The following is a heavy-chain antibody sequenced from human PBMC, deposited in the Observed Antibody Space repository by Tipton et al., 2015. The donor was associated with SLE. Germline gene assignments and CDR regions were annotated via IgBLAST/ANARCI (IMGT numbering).Heavy chain of an antibody. J-gene: IGHJ4*02. CDR2: VYYTGNT. D-gene: IGHD3-22*01. CDR3: ARDEYRYDTTGYHLLGHFDF. Sequence: QWQLVQSGGGLVKPGGSLRLSCAASGFTFSSYDMSWIRQPPGKGLEWVGTVYYTGNTFYNPSLKSRVTISVDTSKNQFSLNLSSVTAADTAVYYCARDEYRYDTTGYHLLGHFDFWGQGTLVTVSS. CDR1: GFTFSSYD. V-gene: IGHV4-39*07.